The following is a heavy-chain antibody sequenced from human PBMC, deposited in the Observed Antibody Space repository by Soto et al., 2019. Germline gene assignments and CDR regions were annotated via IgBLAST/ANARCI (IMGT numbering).Heavy chain of an antibody. D-gene: IGHD3-16*01. CDR1: GGSFSGYY. CDR2: IYYSGST. V-gene: IGHV4-34*01. CDR3: ARYDGVGGMDV. J-gene: IGHJ6*02. Sequence: QVQLQQWGAGLLKPSETLSLTCAVYGGSFSGYYWSWIRQPPGKGLEWIGYIYYSGSTYYNPSLKSRVTISVDTSKNQFSLKLSSVTAADTAVYYCARYDGVGGMDVWGQGTTVTVSS.